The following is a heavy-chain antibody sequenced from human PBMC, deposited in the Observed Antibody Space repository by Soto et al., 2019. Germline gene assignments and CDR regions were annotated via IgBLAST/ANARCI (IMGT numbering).Heavy chain of an antibody. J-gene: IGHJ4*02. V-gene: IGHV3-64*01. CDR2: ISSNGGST. D-gene: IGHD3-3*01. Sequence: EVQLVESGGGLVQPGGSLRLSCAASGFTFSSYAMHWVRQAPGKGLEYVSAISSNGGSTYYANSVKGRFTISRDNSKNTLYLQMGSLRAEDMAVYYCAVHEIFAADPPWGWGQGTLVTVSS. CDR1: GFTFSSYA. CDR3: AVHEIFAADPPWG.